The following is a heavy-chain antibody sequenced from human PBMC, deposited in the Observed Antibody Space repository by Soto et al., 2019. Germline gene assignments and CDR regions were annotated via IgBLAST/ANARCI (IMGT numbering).Heavy chain of an antibody. J-gene: IGHJ4*02. Sequence: GGSLRLSCAASGFTLSSYGMSWVRQAPGKGLEWVSGISGSGGSTYYADSVRGRFTISRDNSKHTLYLQMNSLRAEDTAIYYCAKGDTALDYWGQGTLVTVSS. D-gene: IGHD5-18*01. CDR1: GFTLSSYG. V-gene: IGHV3-23*01. CDR3: AKGDTALDY. CDR2: ISGSGGST.